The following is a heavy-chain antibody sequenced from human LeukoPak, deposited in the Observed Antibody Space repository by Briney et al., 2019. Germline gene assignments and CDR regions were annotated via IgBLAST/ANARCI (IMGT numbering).Heavy chain of an antibody. V-gene: IGHV3-7*01. D-gene: IGHD3-3*01. CDR1: GFTFSSYW. CDR2: IKQDGSEK. J-gene: IGHJ4*02. Sequence: GGSLRLSCAASGFTFSSYWMSWVRQAPGKGLEWVANIKQDGSEKYYVDSVKGRFTISRDNAKSSLYLQMNSLRAEDTAVYYCARPYYDFWSGYYTDPFDYWGQGTLVTVSS. CDR3: ARPYYDFWSGYYTDPFDY.